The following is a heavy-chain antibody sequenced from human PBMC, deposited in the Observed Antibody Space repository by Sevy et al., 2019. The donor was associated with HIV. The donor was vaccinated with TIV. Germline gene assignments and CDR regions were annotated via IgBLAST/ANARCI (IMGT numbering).Heavy chain of an antibody. D-gene: IGHD3-22*01. J-gene: IGHJ4*02. CDR3: AKDPLLQYYYDSSGYYYFDY. Sequence: GGSLRLSCAASGFTFSSYAMSWVRQAPGKGLEWVSAISGSGGSTYYADSVKGRFTISRDNSKSTLYLQMNSLRAEDTAVYYCAKDPLLQYYYDSSGYYYFDYWGQGTLVTVSS. CDR2: ISGSGGST. V-gene: IGHV3-23*01. CDR1: GFTFSSYA.